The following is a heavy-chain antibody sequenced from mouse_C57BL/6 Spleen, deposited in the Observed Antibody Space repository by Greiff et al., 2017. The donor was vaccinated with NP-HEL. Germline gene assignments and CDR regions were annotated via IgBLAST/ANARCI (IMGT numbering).Heavy chain of an antibody. J-gene: IGHJ4*01. CDR1: GYAFSSSW. Sequence: VQLQQSGPELVKPGASVKISCKASGYAFSSSWMNWVKQRPGKGLEWIGRIYPGDGDTNYNGKFKGKATLTADKSSSTAYMQLSSLTSEDSAVYFCARWNYARAMDYWGQGTSVTVSS. CDR3: ARWNYARAMDY. D-gene: IGHD1-1*01. CDR2: IYPGDGDT. V-gene: IGHV1-82*01.